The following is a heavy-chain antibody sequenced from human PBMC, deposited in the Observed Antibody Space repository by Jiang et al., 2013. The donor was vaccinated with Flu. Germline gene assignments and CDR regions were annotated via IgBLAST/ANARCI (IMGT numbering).Heavy chain of an antibody. CDR1: GFTFSDYY. V-gene: IGHV3-11*01. CDR2: ISSSGSTI. D-gene: IGHD5-18*01. J-gene: IGHJ6*02. Sequence: GLVKPGGSLRLSCAASGFTFSDYYMSWIRQAPGKGLEWVSYISSSGSTIYYADSVKGRFTISRDNAKNSLYLQMNSLRAENTAVYYCARDLVTAMVTRYYYGMDVWGQGTTVTVSS. CDR3: ARDLVTAMVTRYYYGMDV.